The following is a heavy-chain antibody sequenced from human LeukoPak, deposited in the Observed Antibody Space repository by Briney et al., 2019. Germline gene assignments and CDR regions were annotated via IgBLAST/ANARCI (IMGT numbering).Heavy chain of an antibody. CDR2: INHSGST. D-gene: IGHD6-13*01. CDR1: GGSFSGYY. CDR3: ARERRGYSSSWTRRGAFDI. Sequence: SETLSLTRAVYGGSFSGYYWSWIRQPPGKGLEWIGEINHSGSTNYNPSLKSRVTISVDTSKNQFSLKLSSVTAADTAVYYCARERRGYSSSWTRRGAFDIWGQGTMVTVSS. J-gene: IGHJ3*02. V-gene: IGHV4-34*01.